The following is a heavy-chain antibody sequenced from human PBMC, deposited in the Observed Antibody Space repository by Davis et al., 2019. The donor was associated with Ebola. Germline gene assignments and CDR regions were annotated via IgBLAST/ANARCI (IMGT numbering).Heavy chain of an antibody. Sequence: SETLSLTCAVYGGSFSGYYWSWIRQPPGKGLEWIGEINHSGSTNYNPSLKSRVTISVDTSKNQFSLKLTSLTAADTAVYCCARVPPPRAHRSSPWR. CDR3: ARVPPPRAHRSSP. V-gene: IGHV4-34*01. J-gene: IGHJ5*02. CDR1: GGSFSGYY. CDR2: INHSGST.